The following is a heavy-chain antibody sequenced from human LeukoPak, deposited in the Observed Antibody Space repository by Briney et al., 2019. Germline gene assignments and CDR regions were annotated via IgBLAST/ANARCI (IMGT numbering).Heavy chain of an antibody. CDR3: AVNWNYQSAGDY. CDR2: INGGDGDT. D-gene: IGHD1-7*01. J-gene: IGHJ4*02. V-gene: IGHV1-3*01. Sequence: ASVKVSCTASGYTFTSFAIHWVRQAPGQRLEWMGWINGGDGDTKYLQNFQGRVTITRDTSASTSYMELSSLTSEDTAVYYCAVNWNYQSAGDYWGQGTLVTVSS. CDR1: GYTFTSFA.